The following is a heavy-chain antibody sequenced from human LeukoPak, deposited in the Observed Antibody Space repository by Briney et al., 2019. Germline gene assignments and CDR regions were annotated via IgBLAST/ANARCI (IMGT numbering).Heavy chain of an antibody. V-gene: IGHV4-61*02. CDR2: IYTSGST. D-gene: IGHD4-17*01. J-gene: IGHJ4*02. CDR1: GGSISSGSYY. Sequence: PSETLSLTCTVSGGSISSGSYYWSWIRQPAGKGLEWIGRIYTSGSTNYNPSLKSRVTISVDTSKNQFSLKLSSVTAADTAVYYCASRDDSGPYWGQGTLVTVSS. CDR3: ASRDDSGPY.